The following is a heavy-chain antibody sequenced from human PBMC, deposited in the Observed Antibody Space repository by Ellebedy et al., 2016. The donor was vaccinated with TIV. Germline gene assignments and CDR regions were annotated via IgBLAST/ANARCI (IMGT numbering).Heavy chain of an antibody. J-gene: IGHJ4*02. Sequence: ASVKVSCXAFGYIFTTYYIHWLRQAPGQGLEWMGLINCNDAYTEYAQKLQGRVTITRDTSTSTVYIEVSSLRSEDTAIFYCARDLIATETRDFDYWGQGTLVTVSS. D-gene: IGHD6-13*01. CDR2: INCNDAYT. CDR3: ARDLIATETRDFDY. V-gene: IGHV1-46*01. CDR1: GYIFTTYY.